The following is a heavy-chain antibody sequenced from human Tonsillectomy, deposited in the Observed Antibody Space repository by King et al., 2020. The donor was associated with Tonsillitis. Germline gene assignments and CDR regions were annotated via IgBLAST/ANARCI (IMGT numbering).Heavy chain of an antibody. CDR3: ARSSGSYSSYFYDGMDV. CDR1: GFTFSSYW. J-gene: IGHJ6*02. V-gene: IGHV3-74*01. CDR2: INSDGSST. D-gene: IGHD1-26*01. Sequence: EVQLVESGGGLVQPGGSLRLSCAASGFTFSSYWMHWVRQAPGKGLVWVSRINSDGSSTSYADSVKGRFTISRDNAKNTLYLQMNSLRAEDTAVYYCARSSGSYSSYFYDGMDVWGQGTTVTVSS.